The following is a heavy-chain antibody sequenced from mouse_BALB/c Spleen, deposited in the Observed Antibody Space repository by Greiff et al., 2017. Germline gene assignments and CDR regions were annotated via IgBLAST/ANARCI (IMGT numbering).Heavy chain of an antibody. CDR3: TRDYYGSRKGWFAY. J-gene: IGHJ3*01. CDR2: IYPSDSYT. Sequence: QVQLKQPGAELVRPGASVKLSCKASGYTFTSYWINWVKQRPGQGLEWIGNIYPSDSYTNYNQKFKDKATLTVDKSSSTAYMQLSSPTSEDSAVYYCTRDYYGSRKGWFAYWGQGTLVTVSA. V-gene: IGHV1-69*02. D-gene: IGHD1-1*01. CDR1: GYTFTSYW.